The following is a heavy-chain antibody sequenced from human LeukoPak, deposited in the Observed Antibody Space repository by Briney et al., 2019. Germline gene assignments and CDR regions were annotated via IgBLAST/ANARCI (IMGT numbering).Heavy chain of an antibody. V-gene: IGHV4-34*01. CDR1: GGSFSGYY. D-gene: IGHD4-17*01. CDR2: INHSGST. CDR3: ARGLPSAVGNDYGDYLPYSVHYFDY. J-gene: IGHJ4*02. Sequence: SETLSLTCAVYGGSFSGYYWSRIRQPPGKGLEWIGEINHSGSTNYNPSLKSRVTISVDTSKNQFSLKLSSVTAADTAVYYCARGLPSAVGNDYGDYLPYSVHYFDYWGQGTLVTVSS.